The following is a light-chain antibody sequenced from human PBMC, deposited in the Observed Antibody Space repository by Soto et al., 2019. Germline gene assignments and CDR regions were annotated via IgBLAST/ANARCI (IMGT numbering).Light chain of an antibody. Sequence: QSVLTQPASVSGSPGQSITISCSGTNSDVGDYNLVSWYQQRPGEAPKLVIFDVSNRPSGVSDRFSGSKSGNTASLTISVLQAEDEGDYFCCSYSTDTTLYVFGSGTKLTVL. J-gene: IGLJ1*01. CDR1: NSDVGDYNL. CDR2: DVS. V-gene: IGLV2-14*01. CDR3: CSYSTDTTLYV.